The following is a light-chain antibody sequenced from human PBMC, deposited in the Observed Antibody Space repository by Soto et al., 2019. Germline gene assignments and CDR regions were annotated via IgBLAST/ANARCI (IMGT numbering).Light chain of an antibody. CDR1: STDVGGYNY. V-gene: IGLV2-14*01. CDR3: NSYSSSTTLYL. J-gene: IGLJ1*01. Sequence: HSALTQPASVSGSPGQSITISCTGTSTDVGGYNYVSWYQQHPGKAPKLMISDVSNRPSGVSIRFSGSKSGNTASLTLSGLQAEDEADYYSNSYSSSTTLYLFATGTKLTVL. CDR2: DVS.